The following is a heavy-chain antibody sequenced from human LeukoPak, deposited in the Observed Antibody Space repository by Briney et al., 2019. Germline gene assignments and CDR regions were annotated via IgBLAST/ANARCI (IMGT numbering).Heavy chain of an antibody. CDR2: ISSSSSYI. CDR1: GFTFSSYS. J-gene: IGHJ4*02. Sequence: PGGSLRLSCAASGFTFSSYSMNWVRQAPGKGLEWVSSISSSSSYIYYADSVKGRFTISRDNAKNSLYLQMNSLRAEDTAVYYCARGREYQLLEGDYWGQGTLVTVSS. D-gene: IGHD2-2*01. CDR3: ARGREYQLLEGDY. V-gene: IGHV3-21*01.